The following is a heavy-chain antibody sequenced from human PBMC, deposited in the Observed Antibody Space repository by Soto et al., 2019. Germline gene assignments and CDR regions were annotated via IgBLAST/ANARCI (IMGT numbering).Heavy chain of an antibody. CDR2: INHSGST. CDR3: ARGRGGIAVAGRLRWFDP. Sequence: SETLSLTCAVYGGSFSGYYWSWIRQPPGKGLEWIGEINHSGSTNYNPSLKSRVTISVDTSKNQFSLKLSSVTAADTAVYYCARGRGGIAVAGRLRWFDPWGQGTLVTVSS. CDR1: GGSFSGYY. V-gene: IGHV4-34*01. D-gene: IGHD6-19*01. J-gene: IGHJ5*02.